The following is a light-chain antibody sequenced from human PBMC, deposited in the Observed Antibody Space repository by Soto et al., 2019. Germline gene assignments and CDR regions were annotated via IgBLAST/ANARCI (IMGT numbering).Light chain of an antibody. J-gene: IGLJ1*01. CDR3: QSYDSTLSARYV. Sequence: QCVMPPTPSVSGAPGQRITISCTGSSSNMGAGYDVHWYQQRPGTAPKLLIFGNINRPSGVPDRFSGSKSGTSASLAITGLQAEDEGDYYCQSYDSTLSARYVFGTGTKVTVL. CDR2: GNI. V-gene: IGLV1-40*01. CDR1: SSNMGAGYD.